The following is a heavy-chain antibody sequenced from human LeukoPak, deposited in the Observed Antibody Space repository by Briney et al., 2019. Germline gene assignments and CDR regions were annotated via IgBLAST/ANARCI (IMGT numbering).Heavy chain of an antibody. D-gene: IGHD3-3*01. CDR1: GGSISSYY. CDR3: ARVTITIFGVIYDY. Sequence: PSETLSLTCTVSGGSISSYYWSWIRQPPGKGLEWIGEINHSGSTNYNPSLKSRVTISVDTSKNQFSLKLSSVTAADTAVYYCARVTITIFGVIYDYWGQGTLVTVSS. J-gene: IGHJ4*02. CDR2: INHSGST. V-gene: IGHV4-34*01.